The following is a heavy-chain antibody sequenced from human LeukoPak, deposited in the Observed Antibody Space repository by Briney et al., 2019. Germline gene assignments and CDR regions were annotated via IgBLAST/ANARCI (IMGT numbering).Heavy chain of an antibody. D-gene: IGHD2-2*01. J-gene: IGHJ4*02. CDR2: IYTSGST. V-gene: IGHV4-4*07. Sequence: SETLSLTCTVSGGSISSYYWSWIRQPAGKGLEWIGRIYTSGSTNYNPSLKSRVTMSVDTSKNQFSLKLSSVTAADTAVYYCARECSSTSCYGGTFDYWGQGTLVTVSS. CDR3: ARECSSTSCYGGTFDY. CDR1: GGSISSYY.